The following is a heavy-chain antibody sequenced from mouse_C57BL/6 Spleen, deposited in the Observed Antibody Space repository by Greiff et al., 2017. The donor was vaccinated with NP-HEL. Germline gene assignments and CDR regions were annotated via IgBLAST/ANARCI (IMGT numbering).Heavy chain of an antibody. Sequence: QVHAKQPGAELVRPGSSVKLSCKASGYTFTSYWMHWVKQRPIQGLEWIGNIDPSDSETHYNQKFKDKATLTVDKSSSTAYMQLSSLTSEDSAVYYCARGAYSNYVWFADWGKGTLVTVSA. CDR1: GYTFTSYW. V-gene: IGHV1-52*01. J-gene: IGHJ3*01. D-gene: IGHD2-5*01. CDR3: ARGAYSNYVWFAD. CDR2: IDPSDSET.